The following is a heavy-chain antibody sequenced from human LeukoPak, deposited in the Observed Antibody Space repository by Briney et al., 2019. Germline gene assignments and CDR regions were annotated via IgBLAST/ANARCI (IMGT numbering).Heavy chain of an antibody. CDR1: GFTFDDYG. D-gene: IGHD5-24*01. CDR2: INWNGGST. Sequence: PGGSLRLSCAASGFTFDDYGMSWVRQAPGKGLEWVSGINWNGGSTGYADSVKGRFTISRDNAKNSLYLQMNSLRAEDTALYYCARDVEMATPAADYNWFDPWGQGTLVTVSS. J-gene: IGHJ5*02. V-gene: IGHV3-20*04. CDR3: ARDVEMATPAADYNWFDP.